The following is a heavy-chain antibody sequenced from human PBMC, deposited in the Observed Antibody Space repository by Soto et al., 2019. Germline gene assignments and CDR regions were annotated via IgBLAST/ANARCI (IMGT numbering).Heavy chain of an antibody. Sequence: GGSLRLSCAVSGFTFSDYGMHWVRQAPDKGLEWVAAISYDGTNKYYTDSVKGRFTISRDNSENTLYLQMNSLRAEDTAVYYYDSSGPPAYWGQGTLVTVSS. J-gene: IGHJ4*02. V-gene: IGHV3-30*03. D-gene: IGHD3-22*01. CDR1: GFTFSDYG. CDR3: DSSGPPAY. CDR2: ISYDGTNK.